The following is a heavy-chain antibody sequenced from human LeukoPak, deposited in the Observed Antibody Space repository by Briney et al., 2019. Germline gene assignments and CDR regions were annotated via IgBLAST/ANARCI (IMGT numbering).Heavy chain of an antibody. J-gene: IGHJ4*02. CDR1: GFTFSGSA. D-gene: IGHD5-12*01. CDR2: IRSKANSYAT. Sequence: PGGSLRLSAAASGFTFSGSAMHWVRQASGQGLEWVGRIRSKANSYATAYDASVKGTFSISRDDSKNMAYLQMITLKTEDTAVYYCTRQKPNNGYGNFAYWGQGTLVTVSP. V-gene: IGHV3-73*01. CDR3: TRQKPNNGYGNFAY.